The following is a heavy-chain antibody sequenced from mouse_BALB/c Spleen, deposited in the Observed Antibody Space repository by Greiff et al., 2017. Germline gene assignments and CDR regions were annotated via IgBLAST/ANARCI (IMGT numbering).Heavy chain of an antibody. D-gene: IGHD2-14*01. J-gene: IGHJ4*01. V-gene: IGHV7-3*02. CDR1: GFTFTDYY. CDR2: IRNKANGYTT. Sequence: EVKLVESGGGLVQPGGSLRLSCATSGFTFTDYYMSWVRQPPGKALEWLGFIRNKANGYTTEYSASVKGRFTISRDNSQSILYLQMNTLRAEDSATYYCARGGVRAMDDWGQGTSVTVSS. CDR3: ARGGVRAMDD.